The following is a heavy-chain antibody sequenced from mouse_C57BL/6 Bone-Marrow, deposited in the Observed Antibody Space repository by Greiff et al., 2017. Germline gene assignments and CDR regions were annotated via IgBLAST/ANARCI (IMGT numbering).Heavy chain of an antibody. V-gene: IGHV1-69*01. Sequence: VKLQQPGAELVMPGASVKLSCKASGYTFTSYWMHWVKQRPGQGLEWIGEIDPSDSYTNYNQTFKGKSTLTVDKSSSTAYMQLRSLTSEDSAVYYCARYGSGSYWYFDVWGTGTTVTVSS. CDR3: ARYGSGSYWYFDV. D-gene: IGHD1-1*01. J-gene: IGHJ1*03. CDR1: GYTFTSYW. CDR2: IDPSDSYT.